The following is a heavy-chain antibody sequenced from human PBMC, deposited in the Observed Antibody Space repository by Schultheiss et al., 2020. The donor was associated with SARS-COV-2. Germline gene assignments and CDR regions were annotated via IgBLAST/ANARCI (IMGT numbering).Heavy chain of an antibody. V-gene: IGHV4-61*01. CDR3: AREVRQWLARGAFDI. CDR1: GGSVSSGSYY. Sequence: SETLSLTCTVSGGSVSSGSYYWSWIRQPPGKGLEWIGYIYYSGSTNYNPSLKSRVTISVDTSKNQFSLKLSSMTAADTAVYYCAREVRQWLARGAFDIWGQGTIGTVSS. J-gene: IGHJ3*02. CDR2: IYYSGST. D-gene: IGHD6-19*01.